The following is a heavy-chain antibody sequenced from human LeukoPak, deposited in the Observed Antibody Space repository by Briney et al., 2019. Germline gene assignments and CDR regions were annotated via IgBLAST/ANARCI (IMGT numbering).Heavy chain of an antibody. Sequence: PGGSLRLSCAASGFTVSSNYMSWVRQAPGKGLEWVSVIYSGGTTYYSDSVRGRFTISRDNSKNTLYLQMNSLTAGDTAVYYCARIDGSDDYWGRGTLVTVSS. CDR2: IYSGGTT. D-gene: IGHD5-24*01. V-gene: IGHV3-53*01. CDR1: GFTVSSNY. J-gene: IGHJ4*02. CDR3: ARIDGSDDY.